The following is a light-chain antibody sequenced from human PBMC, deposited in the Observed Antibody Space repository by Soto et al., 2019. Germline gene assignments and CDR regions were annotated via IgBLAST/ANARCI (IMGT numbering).Light chain of an antibody. V-gene: IGLV2-14*03. CDR1: SSDVGGFNY. Sequence: QSALTQPASVSGSPGQSITISCTGTSSDVGGFNYVSWYQQHPGKAPQLMIYDVTNRPSGVSYRSSGSKSGNTASLTISGLQAEDEADYYCNSYTSSSTYVFGAGTKLTVL. CDR2: DVT. CDR3: NSYTSSSTYV. J-gene: IGLJ1*01.